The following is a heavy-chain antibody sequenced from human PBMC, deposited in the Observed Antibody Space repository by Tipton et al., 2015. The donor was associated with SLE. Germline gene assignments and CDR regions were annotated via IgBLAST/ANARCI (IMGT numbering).Heavy chain of an antibody. CDR2: MYYSGST. CDR3: ARGPSRNGWYYWYFDL. V-gene: IGHV4-59*01. Sequence: TLSLTCTVSGGPISSYYWSWIRQPPGRGLEWIGYMYYSGSTKYNPSLESRVSISIDTSKKQVSLKVTSVTAADTAVYFCARGPSRNGWYYWYFDLWGRGTPVTVSS. D-gene: IGHD6-19*01. J-gene: IGHJ2*01. CDR1: GGPISSYY.